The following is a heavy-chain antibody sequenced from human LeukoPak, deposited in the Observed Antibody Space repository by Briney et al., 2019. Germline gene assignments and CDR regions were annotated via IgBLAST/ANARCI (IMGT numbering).Heavy chain of an antibody. CDR3: ARYYYDSSGYLDY. CDR2: INHSGST. Sequence: SETLSLTCAVYGGSFSGYYWSWIRQPPGKGLEWIGEINHSGSTNHNPSLKSRVTISVDTSKNQFSLKLSSVTAADTAVYYCARYYYDSSGYLDYWGQGALVTVSS. J-gene: IGHJ4*02. CDR1: GGSFSGYY. D-gene: IGHD3-22*01. V-gene: IGHV4-34*01.